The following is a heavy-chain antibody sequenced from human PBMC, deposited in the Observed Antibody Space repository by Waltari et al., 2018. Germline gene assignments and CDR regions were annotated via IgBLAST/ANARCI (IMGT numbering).Heavy chain of an antibody. CDR1: GGTFSSYA. CDR2: IIPIFGTA. Sequence: QVQLVQSGAEVKKPGSSVKVSCKASGGTFSSYAISWVRQAPGQGLEWMGGIIPIFGTANYAQKFQGRVTITTDESTSTAYMELSSLRSEDTAVYYCARGNSYCSSTSCYGYYYYYMDVWGKGTTVTVSS. V-gene: IGHV1-69*05. D-gene: IGHD2-2*01. CDR3: ARGNSYCSSTSCYGYYYYYMDV. J-gene: IGHJ6*03.